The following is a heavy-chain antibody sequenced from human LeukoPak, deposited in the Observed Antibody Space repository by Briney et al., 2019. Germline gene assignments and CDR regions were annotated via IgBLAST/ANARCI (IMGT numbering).Heavy chain of an antibody. CDR3: ARGNSIAVAGHFDY. CDR2: ISKTGTTT. D-gene: IGHD6-19*01. J-gene: IGHJ4*02. CDR1: GFTFSTYE. Sequence: PGGSLRLSCAASGFTFSTYETNWVRQAPGKGLEWVSYISKTGTTTYYADSVKGRFTISRDNVKNSLDLQMNSLRVEDTAVYYCARGNSIAVAGHFDYWGQGTLVTVSS. V-gene: IGHV3-48*03.